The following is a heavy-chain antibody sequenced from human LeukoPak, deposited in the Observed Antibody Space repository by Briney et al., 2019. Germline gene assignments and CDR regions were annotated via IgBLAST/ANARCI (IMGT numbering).Heavy chain of an antibody. V-gene: IGHV4-34*01. D-gene: IGHD3-10*01. J-gene: IGHJ5*02. CDR3: ARRSGRIGYYYGSVNWFDP. Sequence: PSETLSLTCAVYGGSFSGYYWSWIRQPPGKGLEWIGEINHSGSTNYNPSLKSRVTISVDTSKNQFSLKLSSVTAADTAVYYCARRSGRIGYYYGSVNWFDPWGQGTLVTVSS. CDR1: GGSFSGYY. CDR2: INHSGST.